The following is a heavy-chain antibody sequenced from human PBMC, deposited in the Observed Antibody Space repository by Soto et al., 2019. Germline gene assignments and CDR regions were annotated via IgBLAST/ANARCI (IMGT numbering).Heavy chain of an antibody. J-gene: IGHJ1*01. V-gene: IGHV4-34*01. CDR2: ITYSGVA. Sequence: QGQLQQWGTGLLRPSETLSLSCGLYGASFSGFYWSWIRQAPGKGLGGIGEITYSGVANYNPSLTIRVTISVDTSKNHFSLRLNSVTAADTAVYFCARDFMHWGQGTLVIVSS. CDR1: GASFSGFY. CDR3: ARDFMH.